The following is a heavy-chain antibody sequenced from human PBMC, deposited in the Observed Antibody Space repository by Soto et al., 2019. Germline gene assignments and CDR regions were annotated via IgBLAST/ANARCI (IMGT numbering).Heavy chain of an antibody. V-gene: IGHV1-69*02. J-gene: IGHJ4*02. D-gene: IGHD4-17*01. Sequence: QVQLVQSGAEVKKPGSSVKVSCKASGGTFSSYTISWVRQAPGQGLEWMGRIIPILGIANYAQKFQGRVTITADKTTNTAYMELSNLRSEDTAVYYCARNGGGDYGGNSAKDYWGQGTLVTVSS. CDR2: IIPILGIA. CDR1: GGTFSSYT. CDR3: ARNGGGDYGGNSAKDY.